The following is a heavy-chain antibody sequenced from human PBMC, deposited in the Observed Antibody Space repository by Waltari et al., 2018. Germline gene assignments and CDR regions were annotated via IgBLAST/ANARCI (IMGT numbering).Heavy chain of an antibody. CDR2: IYYSGST. CDR3: AREGWNTPVGY. Sequence: QVQLQESGPGLVKPSETLSLTCTVSGGSIRSYYGSWIRQPPGKGLEWIGYIYYSGSTNYNPSLKSRVTISVDTSKNQFSLKLSSVTAADTAVYYCAREGWNTPVGYWGQGTLVTVSS. D-gene: IGHD1-1*01. J-gene: IGHJ4*02. CDR1: GGSIRSYY. V-gene: IGHV4-59*01.